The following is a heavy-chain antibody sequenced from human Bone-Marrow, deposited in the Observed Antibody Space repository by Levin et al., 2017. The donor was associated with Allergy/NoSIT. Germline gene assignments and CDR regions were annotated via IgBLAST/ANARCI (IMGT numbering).Heavy chain of an antibody. D-gene: IGHD2-15*01. Sequence: SCAASGFIFRNYAMSWVRQAPGKGLEWVSAISNSGSNTYYADSVKGRFTISRDNSKNTLYLQLNSLRADDAAVYYCAKEENQWLLHVDYWGQGALVTVSS. CDR3: AKEENQWLLHVDY. J-gene: IGHJ4*02. CDR2: ISNSGSNT. CDR1: GFIFRNYA. V-gene: IGHV3-23*01.